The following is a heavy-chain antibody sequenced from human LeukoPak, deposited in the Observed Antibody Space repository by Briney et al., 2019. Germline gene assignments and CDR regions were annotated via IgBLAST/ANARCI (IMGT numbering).Heavy chain of an antibody. CDR1: GFTFSSYA. CDR2: ISGSGGST. D-gene: IGHD3-22*01. J-gene: IGHJ4*02. CDR3: AKDLQITMIVVDTFDY. V-gene: IGHV3-23*01. Sequence: PGGSLRLSCAASGFTFSSYAMSWVRQAPGKGLEWVSAISGSGGSTYYADSVKGRFTISRDNSKNTLYLQMNSLRAEDTAVYYCAKDLQITMIVVDTFDYWGQGTLVTVSS.